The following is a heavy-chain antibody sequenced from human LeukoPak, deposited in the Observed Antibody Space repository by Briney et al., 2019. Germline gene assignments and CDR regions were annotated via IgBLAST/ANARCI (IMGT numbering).Heavy chain of an antibody. CDR1: GFTFSSYS. V-gene: IGHV3-21*04. CDR2: ISSSSSYI. J-gene: IGHJ4*02. D-gene: IGHD6-13*01. CDR3: AKIAATDPIDF. Sequence: GGSLRLSCAASGFTFSSYSMNWVRQAPGEGLEWVSSISSSSSYIYYADSVKGRFTISRDNSKNTLYLQMNSLRPDDTAVYYCAKIAATDPIDFWGQGTLVTVSS.